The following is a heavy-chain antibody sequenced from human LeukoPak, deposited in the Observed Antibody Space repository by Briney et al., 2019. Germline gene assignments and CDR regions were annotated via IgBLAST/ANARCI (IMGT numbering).Heavy chain of an antibody. CDR3: AKGIDFWSSYQPHY. D-gene: IGHD3-3*01. CDR2: ISGSGGST. Sequence: GGSLRLSCAASGFTFSSYAMSWVRQAPGKGLEWVSAISGSGGSTYYADSVKGRFTISRDNSKNTLYLQMNSLRAEDTAVYYCAKGIDFWSSYQPHYWGQGTLVTVSS. J-gene: IGHJ4*02. CDR1: GFTFSSYA. V-gene: IGHV3-23*01.